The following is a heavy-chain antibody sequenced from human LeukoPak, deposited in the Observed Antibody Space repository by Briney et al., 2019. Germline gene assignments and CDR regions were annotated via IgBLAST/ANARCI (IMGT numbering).Heavy chain of an antibody. D-gene: IGHD3-22*01. CDR1: GGSISSSSYY. V-gene: IGHV4-39*01. CDR3: ASPSPDYYYDSSGYYY. CDR2: IYYSGST. J-gene: IGHJ4*02. Sequence: SETLSLTCTVSGGSISSSSYYWGWIRQPPGKGLEWIGSIYYSGSTYYNPSLKSRVTISVDTSKNQFSLKLSSVTAADTAVYYCASPSPDYYYDSSGYYYWGQGTLVTVSS.